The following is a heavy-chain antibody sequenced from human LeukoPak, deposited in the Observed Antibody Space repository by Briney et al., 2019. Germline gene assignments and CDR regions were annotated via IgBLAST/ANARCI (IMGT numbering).Heavy chain of an antibody. Sequence: GGSLRLSCAASGFTFSSYSMNWVRQAPGKGLEWVSSISSSSSYIYYADSVKGRFTISRDNAKNSLYLQMNSLRAEDTAVYYCARDDSSGWSYYYYGMDVWGQGTTVTVSS. CDR1: GFTFSSYS. CDR2: ISSSSSYI. V-gene: IGHV3-21*01. D-gene: IGHD6-19*01. J-gene: IGHJ6*02. CDR3: ARDDSSGWSYYYYGMDV.